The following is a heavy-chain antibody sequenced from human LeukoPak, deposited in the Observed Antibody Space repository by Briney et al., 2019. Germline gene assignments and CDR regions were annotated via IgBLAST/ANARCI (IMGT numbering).Heavy chain of an antibody. CDR3: ARDSWDSGSWFFDY. Sequence: GGSLRLSCAASGFTVSSNYMSWVRQAPGKGLEWVSVIYSGGSTYYADSVKGRFTISRHNSKNTLYLQMNSLRAEDTAVYYCARDSWDSGSWFFDYWGQGTLVTVSS. V-gene: IGHV3-53*04. CDR2: IYSGGST. CDR1: GFTVSSNY. D-gene: IGHD6-13*01. J-gene: IGHJ4*02.